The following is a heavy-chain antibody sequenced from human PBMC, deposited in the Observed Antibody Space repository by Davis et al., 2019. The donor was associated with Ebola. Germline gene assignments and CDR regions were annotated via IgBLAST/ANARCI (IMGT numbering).Heavy chain of an antibody. J-gene: IGHJ4*02. V-gene: IGHV3-21*01. Sequence: GEPLKISCAASGFTFSSYSMNWVRQAPGKGLEWVSSISSSSSYIHYGDSVKGRFTISRDHGKNSLYLQMNSLRVEDTAVYYCARDRGYELSPLEYWGQGTLVTVSS. CDR1: GFTFSSYS. CDR3: ARDRGYELSPLEY. D-gene: IGHD5-12*01. CDR2: ISSSSSYI.